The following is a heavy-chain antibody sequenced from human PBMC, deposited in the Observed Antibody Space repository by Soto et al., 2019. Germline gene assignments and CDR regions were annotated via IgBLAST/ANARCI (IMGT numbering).Heavy chain of an antibody. Sequence: GGSLRLSCAASGFTFSNYSMDWVRQAPGKGLEWVSYISSGSNIDYADSVKGRFTISRDNGKNSLYLQMNSLRDEDTAVYYCAREKIYYDSSGYSNVYDGMDVWGQGTTVTVSS. V-gene: IGHV3-48*02. J-gene: IGHJ6*02. CDR3: AREKIYYDSSGYSNVYDGMDV. D-gene: IGHD3-22*01. CDR1: GFTFSNYS. CDR2: ISSGSNI.